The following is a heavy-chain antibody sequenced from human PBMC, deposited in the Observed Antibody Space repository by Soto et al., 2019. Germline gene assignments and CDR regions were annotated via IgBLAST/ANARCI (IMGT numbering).Heavy chain of an antibody. CDR1: GGSISSYY. CDR2: IYYSGST. CDR3: ARDHRRVYCSSPSCSDAFDI. J-gene: IGHJ3*02. D-gene: IGHD2-2*01. Sequence: SETLSLTCTVSGGSISSYYWSWIRQPPGKGLEWIGYIYYSGSTNYNPSLKSRVTISVDTSKNQFSLKLSSVTAADTAAYYCARDHRRVYCSSPSCSDAFDIWGQGTMVTVSS. V-gene: IGHV4-59*01.